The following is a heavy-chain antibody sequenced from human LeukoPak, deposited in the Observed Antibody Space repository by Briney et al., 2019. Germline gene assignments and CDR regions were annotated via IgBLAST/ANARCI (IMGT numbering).Heavy chain of an antibody. CDR2: ISGSGGST. J-gene: IGHJ4*02. D-gene: IGHD2-15*01. V-gene: IGHV3-23*01. Sequence: GGSLRLSCAASGFTFSSYAMSWVRQAPGKGLEWVSAISGSGGSTYYADSVKGRFTISRDNSKNTLYLQMNSLRAEDTAVYYCAKDLRYCSGGSCYAFDYWGQGTLVTVSS. CDR1: GFTFSSYA. CDR3: AKDLRYCSGGSCYAFDY.